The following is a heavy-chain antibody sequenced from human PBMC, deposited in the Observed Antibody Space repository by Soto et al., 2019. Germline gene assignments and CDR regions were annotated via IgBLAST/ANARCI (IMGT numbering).Heavy chain of an antibody. CDR2: INPNSGDT. CDR1: GYTFTGYY. D-gene: IGHD1-26*01. V-gene: IGHV1-2*02. Sequence: ASVKVSCKASGYTFTGYYVHWVRQAPGQGLEWMGWINPNSGDTYLAQRFQGRVTMNRDTSIGTAYMELRGPTSDDTAEYYCAKGGAIVAAGTRVYLYNAMDVWGQRTTVTVSS. J-gene: IGHJ6*02. CDR3: AKGGAIVAAGTRVYLYNAMDV.